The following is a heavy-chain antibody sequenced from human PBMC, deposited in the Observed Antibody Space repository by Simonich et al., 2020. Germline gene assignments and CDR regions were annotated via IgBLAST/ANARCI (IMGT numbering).Heavy chain of an antibody. CDR2: IYYSGST. V-gene: IGHV4-39*01. J-gene: IGHJ3*02. D-gene: IGHD6-13*01. Sequence: QLQLQESGPGLVKPSETLSLTCTVSGGSISSSSYYWCWIRQPPGKGLEWIGSIYYSGSTYYKPSIKSRVSLSVATSKNLFSLKLSSVTAADTAVYYCARHAGFAFDIWGQGTMVTVSS. CDR3: ARHAGFAFDI. CDR1: GGSISSSSYY.